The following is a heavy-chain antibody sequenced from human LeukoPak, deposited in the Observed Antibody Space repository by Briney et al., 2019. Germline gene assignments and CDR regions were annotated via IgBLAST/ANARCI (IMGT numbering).Heavy chain of an antibody. Sequence: PGRSLRLSCAASGFTFDDYAMHWVRQAPGKGLEWVSGISWNSGSIGYVDSVKGRFTISRDNAKNSLYLQMNSLRAEDTALYYCAKGPHYYDSSGPAGELDYWGQGTLVTVSS. CDR2: ISWNSGSI. D-gene: IGHD3-22*01. V-gene: IGHV3-9*01. J-gene: IGHJ4*02. CDR1: GFTFDDYA. CDR3: AKGPHYYDSSGPAGELDY.